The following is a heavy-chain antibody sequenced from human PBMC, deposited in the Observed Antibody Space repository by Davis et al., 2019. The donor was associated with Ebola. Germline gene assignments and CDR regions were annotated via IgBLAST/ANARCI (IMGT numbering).Heavy chain of an antibody. V-gene: IGHV1-18*01. J-gene: IGHJ6*02. Sequence: AASVKVSCKASGYTFTSYGISWVRQAPGQGLEWMGWISAYNGNTNYAQKFQGRVTITADESTSTAYMELSSLRSEDTAVYYCARARRVAARDMDVWGQGTTVTVSS. CDR3: ARARRVAARDMDV. CDR1: GYTFTSYG. D-gene: IGHD6-6*01. CDR2: ISAYNGNT.